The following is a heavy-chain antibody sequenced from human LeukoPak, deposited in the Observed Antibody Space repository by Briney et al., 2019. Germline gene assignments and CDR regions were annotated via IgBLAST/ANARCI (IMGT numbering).Heavy chain of an antibody. CDR1: GFTFSSYG. V-gene: IGHV3-30*02. Sequence: GGSLRLSCAASGFTFSSYGMHWVRQAPGKGLEWVAFIRYDGSNKYYADSVKGRFTISRDNSKNTLYLQMNSLRAEDTAVYYCARVGWLQDTIDYWGQGTLVTVSS. CDR2: IRYDGSNK. D-gene: IGHD5-24*01. CDR3: ARVGWLQDTIDY. J-gene: IGHJ4*02.